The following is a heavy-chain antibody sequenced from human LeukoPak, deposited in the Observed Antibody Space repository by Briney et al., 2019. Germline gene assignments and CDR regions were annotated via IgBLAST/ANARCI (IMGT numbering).Heavy chain of an antibody. J-gene: IGHJ4*02. CDR1: GGSFSGYY. D-gene: IGHD4-11*01. V-gene: IGHV4-34*01. Sequence: SETLSLTCAVSGGSFSGYYWTWIRQPPGKGLEWIGEINHSGSANYNPSLMSRVTISLDTYKNHFSLNLSSVTAADTAVYYCARGQGTVTTHWGQGTLVTVSS. CDR3: ARGQGTVTTH. CDR2: INHSGSA.